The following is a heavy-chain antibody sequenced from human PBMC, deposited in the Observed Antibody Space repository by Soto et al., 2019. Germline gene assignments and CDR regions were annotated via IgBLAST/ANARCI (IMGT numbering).Heavy chain of an antibody. Sequence: SETLSLTCIGSGGSISISSYYWGWIRQPPGKGLEWIGSIYYSGSTYYNPSLKSRVTISVDTSKNQFSLKLSSVTDADTAVFYCARHRACNWFDPWGQGKLVTVSS. J-gene: IGHJ5*02. CDR3: ARHRACNWFDP. CDR1: GGSISISSYY. CDR2: IYYSGST. V-gene: IGHV4-39*01.